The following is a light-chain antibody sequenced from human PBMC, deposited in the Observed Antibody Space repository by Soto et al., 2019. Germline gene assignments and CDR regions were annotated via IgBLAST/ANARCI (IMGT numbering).Light chain of an antibody. V-gene: IGKV1-5*01. CDR1: QNIDMY. J-gene: IGKJ1*01. CDR2: GAS. CDR3: KQYSSHST. Sequence: HMTQSPSSLFSSFGDTVTITCRASQNIDMYLNWYHRKPGKAPRVLISGASNLQSGVQSRFSGSGSGTEFSLTIRSLQPDDFATDYCKQYSSHSTFGQGTKVEIK.